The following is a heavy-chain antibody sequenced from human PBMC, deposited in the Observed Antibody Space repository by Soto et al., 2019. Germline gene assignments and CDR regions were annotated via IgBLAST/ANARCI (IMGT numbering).Heavy chain of an antibody. CDR3: VRTSLVVAAATREDY. CDR1: GVTLSSYW. CDR2: ITSDGSST. V-gene: IGHV3-74*01. Sequence: EVQLVESGGGVVQPGGSLRLSFAASGVTLSSYWMHWVRQAPGKGLVWVSRITSDGSSTSYADSVKGRFTISRDNAKNTLYLQMNSLRAEDTAVYYCVRTSLVVAAATREDYWGQGTLVTVSS. J-gene: IGHJ4*02. D-gene: IGHD2-15*01.